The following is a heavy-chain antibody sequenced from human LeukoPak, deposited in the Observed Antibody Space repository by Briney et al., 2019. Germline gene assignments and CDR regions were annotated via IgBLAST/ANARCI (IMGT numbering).Heavy chain of an antibody. D-gene: IGHD3-22*01. Sequence: GGSLRLSCAASGFTFSSYSMNWVRQAPGRGLGWVSSIISSSSYIYYADSVKGRFTISRDNAKNSLYLQMNSLRAEDTAVYYCARGYYYDSSGYYYDFDYWGQGTLVTVSS. J-gene: IGHJ4*02. CDR1: GFTFSSYS. CDR2: IISSSSYI. V-gene: IGHV3-21*01. CDR3: ARGYYYDSSGYYYDFDY.